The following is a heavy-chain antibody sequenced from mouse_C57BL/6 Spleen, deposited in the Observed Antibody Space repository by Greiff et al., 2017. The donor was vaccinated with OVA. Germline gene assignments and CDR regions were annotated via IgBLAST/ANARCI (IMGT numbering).Heavy chain of an antibody. CDR2: INPNNGGT. J-gene: IGHJ3*01. D-gene: IGHD1-1*01. Sequence: EVQLQQSGPELVKPGASVKISCKASGYTFTDYYMNWVKQSHGKSLEWIGDINPNNGGTSYNQKFKGKATLTVDKSSSTAYMELRSLTSEDSAVYYCARGSSYVEFAYWGQGTLVTVSA. V-gene: IGHV1-26*01. CDR1: GYTFTDYY. CDR3: ARGSSYVEFAY.